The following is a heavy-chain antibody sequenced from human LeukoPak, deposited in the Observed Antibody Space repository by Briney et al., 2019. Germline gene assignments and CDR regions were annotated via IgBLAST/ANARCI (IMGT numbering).Heavy chain of an antibody. CDR3: ASSTRYNWNNYPP. CDR1: GGSFSGYY. J-gene: IGHJ5*02. Sequence: SETLSLTCAVYGGSFSGYYWSWTRQPPGKGLEWIGEINHSGSTNYNPSLKSRVTISVDTSKNQFSLKLSSVTAADTAVYYCASSTRYNWNNYPPWGQGTLVTVSS. V-gene: IGHV4-34*01. D-gene: IGHD1/OR15-1a*01. CDR2: INHSGST.